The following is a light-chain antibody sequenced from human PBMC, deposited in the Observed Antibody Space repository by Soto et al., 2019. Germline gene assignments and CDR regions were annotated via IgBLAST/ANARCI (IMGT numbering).Light chain of an antibody. CDR3: QKYASSHLYI. V-gene: IGKV3-20*01. CDR2: AEI. Sequence: ELVLTQSPGTLSLSPGERATLSCRAIQSISSSYLAWYQQKPGQAPRLLIYAEIKRAAGIPDRFSGSGSGTDFTLNIRGLEPEDCAVYYCQKYASSHLYIFGQATELDIK. CDR1: QSISSSY. J-gene: IGKJ2*01.